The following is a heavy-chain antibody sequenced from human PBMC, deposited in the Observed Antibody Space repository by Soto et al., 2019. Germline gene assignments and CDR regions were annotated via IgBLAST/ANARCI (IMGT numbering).Heavy chain of an antibody. J-gene: IGHJ3*02. Sequence: ASVKVSRKASGYTFTSYDINWVRQATGQGLEWMGWMNPNSGNTGYAQKFQGRVTMTRNTSISTAYMELSSLRSEDTAVYYCASPARNYDFWSGYSFDIWGQGTMVTVSS. CDR3: ASPARNYDFWSGYSFDI. D-gene: IGHD3-3*01. V-gene: IGHV1-8*01. CDR1: GYTFTSYD. CDR2: MNPNSGNT.